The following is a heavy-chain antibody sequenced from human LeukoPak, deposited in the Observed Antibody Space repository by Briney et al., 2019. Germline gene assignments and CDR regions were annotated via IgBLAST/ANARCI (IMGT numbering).Heavy chain of an antibody. D-gene: IGHD1-26*01. V-gene: IGHV7-4-1*02. Sequence: GASVKVSCKASGYTFTSYGISWVRQAPGQGLEWMGWINTNTGNPTYAQGFTGRFVFSLDTSVSTAYLQISSLKAEDTAVYYCARGKRRVGAILLTNWFDPWGQGTLVTVSS. J-gene: IGHJ5*02. CDR1: GYTFTSYG. CDR2: INTNTGNP. CDR3: ARGKRRVGAILLTNWFDP.